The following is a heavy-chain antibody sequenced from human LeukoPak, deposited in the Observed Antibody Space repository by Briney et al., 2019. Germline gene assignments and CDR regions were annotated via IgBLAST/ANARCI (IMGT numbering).Heavy chain of an antibody. J-gene: IGHJ6*02. Sequence: ASVKVSCKASGYTFTSYGISWVRQAPGQGLEWMGWISAYNGNTNYAQKLQGRVTMTTDASTSTAYMELRSLRSDDTAVYYCARSRKWELLRRWGYYYYGMDVWGQGTTVTVSS. V-gene: IGHV1-18*01. CDR3: ARSRKWELLRRWGYYYYGMDV. CDR2: ISAYNGNT. D-gene: IGHD1-26*01. CDR1: GYTFTSYG.